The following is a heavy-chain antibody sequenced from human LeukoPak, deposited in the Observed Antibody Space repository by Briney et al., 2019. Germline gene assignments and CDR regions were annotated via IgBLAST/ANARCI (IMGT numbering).Heavy chain of an antibody. V-gene: IGHV4-34*01. Sequence: SETLSLTCAVYGGSFSGYYWSWIRQPPGKGLEWIGEINHSGSTNYNPSLKSRVTISVDTSKNQFSLKLSSVTAADTAVYYCARLWFGALSTDDYWGQGTLVTVSS. CDR1: GGSFSGYY. CDR3: ARLWFGALSTDDY. D-gene: IGHD3-10*01. J-gene: IGHJ4*02. CDR2: INHSGST.